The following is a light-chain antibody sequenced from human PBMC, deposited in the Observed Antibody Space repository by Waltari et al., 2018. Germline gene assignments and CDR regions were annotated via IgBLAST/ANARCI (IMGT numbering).Light chain of an antibody. V-gene: IGLV3-19*01. CDR2: GKN. Sequence: SSELTQDPAVSVALGQTVRITCQGDSLRSYYASWYQQKPGQAPVLVCYGKNNRPSGIPDRFSGSSSGNTASLTITGAQAEDEADYYCNYRDSSGNHIVFGTGTKVTVL. J-gene: IGLJ1*01. CDR1: SLRSYY. CDR3: NYRDSSGNHIV.